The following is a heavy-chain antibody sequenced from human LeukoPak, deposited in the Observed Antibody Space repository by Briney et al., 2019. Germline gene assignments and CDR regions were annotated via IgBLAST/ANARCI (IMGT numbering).Heavy chain of an antibody. Sequence: SETLSLTCTVSGGSISSYYWSWIRQPAGKGLEWLGRIHTSGSTTYNTSLKSRVIMSVDTSKNQFSLKLSSVTAADTAVYYCARAPGSSGFDYWGQGTLVTVSS. V-gene: IGHV4-4*07. CDR2: IHTSGST. D-gene: IGHD6-19*01. J-gene: IGHJ4*02. CDR1: GGSISSYY. CDR3: ARAPGSSGFDY.